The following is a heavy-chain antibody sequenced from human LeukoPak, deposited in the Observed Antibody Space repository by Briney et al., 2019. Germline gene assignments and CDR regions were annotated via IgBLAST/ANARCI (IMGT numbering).Heavy chain of an antibody. J-gene: IGHJ4*02. V-gene: IGHV4-61*02. CDR1: GGSISSGSYY. CDR2: IYTSGST. D-gene: IGHD6-19*01. CDR3: ARARASYISGWYAFSEFDY. Sequence: SETLSLTCTVSGGSISSGSYYWSWIRQPAGKGLEWIGRIYTSGSTNYNPSLKSRVTISVDTSKNQFSLKLSSVTAADTAVYYCARARASYISGWYAFSEFDYWGQGTLVTVSS.